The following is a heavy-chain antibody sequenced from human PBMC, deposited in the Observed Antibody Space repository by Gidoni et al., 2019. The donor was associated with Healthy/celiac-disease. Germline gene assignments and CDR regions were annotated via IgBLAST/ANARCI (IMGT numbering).Heavy chain of an antibody. V-gene: IGHV3-48*01. CDR2: ISSSSSTI. J-gene: IGHJ4*02. CDR1: GFTFSSYS. D-gene: IGHD5-18*01. CDR3: AREGGTYGYETHPFDY. Sequence: EVQLVESGGGLVQPGGSLRLSCAASGFTFSSYSMNWVRQAPGKGLEWVSYISSSSSTIYYADSVKGRFTISRDNAKNSLYLQMNSLRAEDTAVYYCAREGGTYGYETHPFDYWGQGTLVTVSS.